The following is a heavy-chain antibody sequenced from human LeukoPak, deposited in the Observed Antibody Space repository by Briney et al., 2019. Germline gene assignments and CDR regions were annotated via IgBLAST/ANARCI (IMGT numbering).Heavy chain of an antibody. CDR2: ISGSSSTI. J-gene: IGHJ4*02. V-gene: IGHV3-48*01. CDR3: VTNFDPDVD. Sequence: PGGSLRLSCAASGFSSSSNSMNWVRQAPGKGLEWVSYISGSSSTIYYADSVKGRFTISRDNAKNSPYLQMNSLRAEDTAVYYCVTNFDPDVDWGQGTLVTVSS. CDR1: GFSSSSNS. D-gene: IGHD3-9*01.